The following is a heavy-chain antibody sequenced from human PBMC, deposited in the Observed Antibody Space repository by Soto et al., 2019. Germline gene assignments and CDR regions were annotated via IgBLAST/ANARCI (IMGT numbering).Heavy chain of an antibody. V-gene: IGHV3-23*01. Sequence: HPGGSLRLSCVASGFTFSSHVMSWVRQAPGKGLEWVSAISGRGDDTYYADSVKGRFTISRDNSKNTLSLEVNSLRVEDTAVYYCAKVKMGYCTRSSCHLQFDYWGQGTLLTVSS. J-gene: IGHJ4*02. CDR2: ISGRGDDT. CDR1: GFTFSSHV. CDR3: AKVKMGYCTRSSCHLQFDY. D-gene: IGHD2-8*01.